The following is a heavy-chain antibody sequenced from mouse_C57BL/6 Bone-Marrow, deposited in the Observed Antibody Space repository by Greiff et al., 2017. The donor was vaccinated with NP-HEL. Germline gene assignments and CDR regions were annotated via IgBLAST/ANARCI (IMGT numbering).Heavy chain of an antibody. CDR1: GFTFSSYG. J-gene: IGHJ2*01. CDR3: ARRLRLGDFDY. V-gene: IGHV5-6*02. Sequence: DVKLVESGGDLVKPGGSLKLSCAASGFTFSSYGMSWVRQTPDKRLEWVATISSGGSYTYYPYSVKGRFTISRDNAKNTLYLQMSSLKSEDTAMYYCARRLRLGDFDYWGQGTTLTVSS. CDR2: ISSGGSYT. D-gene: IGHD1-2*01.